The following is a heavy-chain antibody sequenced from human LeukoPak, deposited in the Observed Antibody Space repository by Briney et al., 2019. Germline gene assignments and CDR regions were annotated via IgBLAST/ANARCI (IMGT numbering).Heavy chain of an antibody. D-gene: IGHD1-1*01. CDR1: GGTFSSYA. Sequence: SVKVSCKASGGTFSSYAISWVRQAPGQGLEWMGGISPIFGTANYAQKFQGRVTITADESTSTAYMELSSLRSEDTAVYYCARDWRIQLERPTVYYYGMDVWGQGTTVTVSS. CDR2: ISPIFGTA. J-gene: IGHJ6*02. V-gene: IGHV1-69*01. CDR3: ARDWRIQLERPTVYYYGMDV.